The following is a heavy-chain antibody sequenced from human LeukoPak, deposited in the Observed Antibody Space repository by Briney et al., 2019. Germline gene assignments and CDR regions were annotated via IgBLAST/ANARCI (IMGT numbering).Heavy chain of an antibody. J-gene: IGHJ5*02. CDR2: ISSTSSYI. CDR3: ARDAWFDP. V-gene: IGHV3-21*06. Sequence: PGGSLRLSCVASRFTLSSYSMNWVRQAPGKGREWVSVISSTSSYIRYAESVEGRFTISRDNAKNSLCMEMKSLRADDTAVYLCARDAWFDPWGQGTLVTVSS. CDR1: RFTLSSYS.